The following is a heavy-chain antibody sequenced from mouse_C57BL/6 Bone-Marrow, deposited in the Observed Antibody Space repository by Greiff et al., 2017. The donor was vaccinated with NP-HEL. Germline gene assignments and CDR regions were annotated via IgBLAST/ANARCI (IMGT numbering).Heavy chain of an antibody. D-gene: IGHD1-1*01. CDR1: GYTFTDYY. J-gene: IGHJ2*01. Sequence: VHVKQSGPVLVKPGASVKMSCKASGYTFTDYYMNWVKQSHGKSLEWIGVINPYNGGTSYNQKFKGKATLTVDKSSSTAYMALNSLTSEDSAVYYCASLLRFDYWGQGTTLTVSS. CDR2: INPYNGGT. CDR3: ASLLRFDY. V-gene: IGHV1-19*01.